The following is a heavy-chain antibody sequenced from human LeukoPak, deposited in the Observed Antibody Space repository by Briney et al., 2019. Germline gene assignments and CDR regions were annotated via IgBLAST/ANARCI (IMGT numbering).Heavy chain of an antibody. CDR1: GFTFSSYD. CDR3: ARALNDGSGSYYDY. V-gene: IGHV3-13*01. CDR2: IGIAGDT. Sequence: PGGSLRLSCAASGFTFSSYDMHWVRQATGKGLERVSAIGIAGDTYYPGSVKGRFTISRENAKNSLYLQMNSLRAGDTAVYYCARALNDGSGSYYDYWGQGTLVTVSS. J-gene: IGHJ4*02. D-gene: IGHD3-10*01.